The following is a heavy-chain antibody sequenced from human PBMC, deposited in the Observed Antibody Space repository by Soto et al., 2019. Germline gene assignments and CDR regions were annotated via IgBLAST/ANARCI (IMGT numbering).Heavy chain of an antibody. CDR1: GGSISNGYYY. D-gene: IGHD2-15*01. Sequence: QVQLQESGPGPVKPSQTLSLTCTVSGGSISNGYYYWSWVRQNPGKGLEWMGHIYHSGRTYYNPSLKSRVTISVDTSKNQFSLNLSSVTAADTAVYYCARWVEVSLDYFDSWGQGTPVTVSS. J-gene: IGHJ4*02. CDR3: ARWVEVSLDYFDS. V-gene: IGHV4-31*03. CDR2: IYHSGRT.